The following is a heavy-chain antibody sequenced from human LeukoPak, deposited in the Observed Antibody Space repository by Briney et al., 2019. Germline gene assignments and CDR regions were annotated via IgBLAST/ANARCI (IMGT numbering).Heavy chain of an antibody. CDR3: ARDLYYDILTGYYRGGPFDP. D-gene: IGHD3-9*01. Sequence: ASVKVSCKASGYTFTRYGFSWVRQAPGQGLEWMGWISSNNGNTKYAQKLQGRVTMTTDTSTSTAYMELRSLRSDDTAVYYCARDLYYDILTGYYRGGPFDPWGQGTLVTVSS. J-gene: IGHJ5*02. V-gene: IGHV1-18*01. CDR2: ISSNNGNT. CDR1: GYTFTRYG.